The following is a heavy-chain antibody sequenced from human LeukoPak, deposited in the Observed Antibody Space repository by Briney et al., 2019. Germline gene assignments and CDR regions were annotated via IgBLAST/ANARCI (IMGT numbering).Heavy chain of an antibody. V-gene: IGHV3-30*04. Sequence: GGSLRLSCAASGFTFSSYAMHWVRQALGKGLEWVAVISYDGSNKYYADSVKGRFTISRDNSKNTLYLQMNSLRAEDTAVYYCAKDRGSSSWDPEFDYWGQGTLVTVSS. J-gene: IGHJ4*02. CDR2: ISYDGSNK. CDR1: GFTFSSYA. D-gene: IGHD6-13*01. CDR3: AKDRGSSSWDPEFDY.